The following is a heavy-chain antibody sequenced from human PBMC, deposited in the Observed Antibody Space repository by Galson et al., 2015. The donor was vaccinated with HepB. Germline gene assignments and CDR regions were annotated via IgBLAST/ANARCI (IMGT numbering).Heavy chain of an antibody. CDR3: ARDKILTTVTTNWFDP. CDR2: ISSSSSYI. Sequence: SLRLSCAASGFTFSSYSMNWVRQAPGKELEWVSSISSSSSYIYYADSVKGRFTISRDNAKNSLYLQMNSLRAEDTAVYYCARDKILTTVTTNWFDPWGQGTLVTVSS. D-gene: IGHD4-17*01. CDR1: GFTFSSYS. V-gene: IGHV3-21*01. J-gene: IGHJ5*02.